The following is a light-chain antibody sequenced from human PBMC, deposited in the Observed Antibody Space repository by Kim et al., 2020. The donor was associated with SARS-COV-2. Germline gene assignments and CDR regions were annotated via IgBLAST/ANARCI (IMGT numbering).Light chain of an antibody. CDR1: QSVTSNY. CDR3: QQYSRSPQT. V-gene: IGKV3-20*01. CDR2: AAS. J-gene: IGKJ2*01. Sequence: DIVLTQSPGTLSLSPGERATISCRASQSVTSNYLAWYQHKPGRAPSLLIYAASSRATGIPDRFSGSGSGTDFTLTISRLEPEDFAVYYCQQYSRSPQTFGQGTKLEI.